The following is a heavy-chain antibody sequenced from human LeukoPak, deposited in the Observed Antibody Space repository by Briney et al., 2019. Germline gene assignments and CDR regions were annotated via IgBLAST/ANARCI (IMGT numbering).Heavy chain of an antibody. J-gene: IGHJ5*02. D-gene: IGHD3/OR15-3a*01. V-gene: IGHV4-30-2*01. CDR2: IYHSGST. CDR3: ARGLDYAPLNWFDP. CDR1: GGSISSGGYS. Sequence: SQTLSLTCAVSGGSISSGGYSWSWIRQPPGKGLEWIGYIYHSGSTYYNPSLKSRVTISVDRSKNQFSLKLSSVTAADTAVYYCARGLDYAPLNWFDPWGQGTLVTVSS.